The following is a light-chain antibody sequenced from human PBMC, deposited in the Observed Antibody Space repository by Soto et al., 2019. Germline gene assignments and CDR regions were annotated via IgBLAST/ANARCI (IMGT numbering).Light chain of an antibody. Sequence: DIPMTQSPSTLSASVGDRVTITCRASQSISNWLAWYQQKPGKAPKLLIYKASSLESGVPSRFSGSGSGTEFTLTISSLQPDDFATYYCQQYSVYSRTFGQGTKVEIK. J-gene: IGKJ1*01. CDR2: KAS. V-gene: IGKV1-5*03. CDR1: QSISNW. CDR3: QQYSVYSRT.